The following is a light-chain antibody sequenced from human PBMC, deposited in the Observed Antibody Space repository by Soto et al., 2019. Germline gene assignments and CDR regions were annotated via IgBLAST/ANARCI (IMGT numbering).Light chain of an antibody. Sequence: EIVLTQSPGTLSLSPGERATLSCRASQSVSSSYLAWYQQKPGQAPRLLIYGASSRATGIPDRFSGSGYGTDFTLTISRLEPEDFAVYYCQQYGSSPPYTFGQGPKLEIK. CDR3: QQYGSSPPYT. CDR2: GAS. J-gene: IGKJ2*01. V-gene: IGKV3-20*01. CDR1: QSVSSSY.